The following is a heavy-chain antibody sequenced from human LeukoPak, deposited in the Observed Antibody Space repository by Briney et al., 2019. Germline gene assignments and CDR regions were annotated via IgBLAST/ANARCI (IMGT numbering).Heavy chain of an antibody. D-gene: IGHD1-26*01. Sequence: GGSLRLSCAASGFTFSSYWMSWVRQAPGKGLEWVANIKQDGSEKYYVDSVKGRFTISRDNAKNSLYLQMNSLRAEDTAVYYCAEDGLSGSYPLDYWGQGTLVTVSS. J-gene: IGHJ4*02. CDR3: AEDGLSGSYPLDY. CDR1: GFTFSSYW. V-gene: IGHV3-7*03. CDR2: IKQDGSEK.